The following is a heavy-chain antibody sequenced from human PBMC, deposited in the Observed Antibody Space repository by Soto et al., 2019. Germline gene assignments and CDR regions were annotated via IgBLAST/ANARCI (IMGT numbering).Heavy chain of an antibody. CDR2: IDPSDSYT. V-gene: IGHV5-10-1*01. CDR3: ARFQIGYCSSTSCMGGFDI. J-gene: IGHJ3*02. Sequence: PGESLKISCKGSGYSFTIYWISWVRQMPGKGLEWMGRIDPSDSYTNYSPSFQGHVTISADKSISTAYLQWSSLKASDTAMYYCARFQIGYCSSTSCMGGFDIWGQGTMVTVSS. CDR1: GYSFTIYW. D-gene: IGHD2-2*01.